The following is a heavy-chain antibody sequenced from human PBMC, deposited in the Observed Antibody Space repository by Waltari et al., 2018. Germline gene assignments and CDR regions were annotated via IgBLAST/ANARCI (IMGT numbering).Heavy chain of an antibody. V-gene: IGHV7-4-1*02. D-gene: IGHD4-17*01. CDR2: INPKTGNP. Sequence: QVQLVQSGSELKEPGASVQVSCQTSGHTFISNAMTWLRQAPGQGLQWRGWINPKTGNPTYAQGFTGRFVFSLDTSVGTAYLQINSLEAADTAVYYCAAGLDYLSSYFDPWGQGTLVTVSS. J-gene: IGHJ5*02. CDR1: GHTFISNA. CDR3: AAGLDYLSSYFDP.